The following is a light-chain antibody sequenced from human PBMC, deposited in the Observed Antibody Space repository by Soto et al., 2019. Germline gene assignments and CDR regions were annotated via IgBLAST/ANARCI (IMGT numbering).Light chain of an antibody. CDR1: QGISSY. J-gene: IGKJ1*01. CDR2: AAS. Sequence: AIRMTQSPSSFSASTGDRVTITCRASQGISSYLAWYQQKPGKAPKLLIYAASTLQSGVPSRFSGSGSGTDFTLTISCLQSEDFATYYCQQYYSYPQGTFVQGTKVEIK. V-gene: IGKV1-8*01. CDR3: QQYYSYPQGT.